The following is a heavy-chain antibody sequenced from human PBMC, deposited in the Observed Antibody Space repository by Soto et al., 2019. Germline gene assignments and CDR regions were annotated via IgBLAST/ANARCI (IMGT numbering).Heavy chain of an antibody. J-gene: IGHJ6*02. CDR1: GYSFSKYW. D-gene: IGHD1-1*01. CDR3: ARHDGGGTTSSYYGMDV. CDR2: IDPSDSFA. Sequence: XDSLTISGRGSGYSFSKYWITLVRQMPGKGLEWMGRIDPSDSFATYSPSFQGHVTISADTSTTTAYLQWSSLKASDTAMYFCARHDGGGTTSSYYGMDVWGQGTSVTVSS. V-gene: IGHV5-10-1*01.